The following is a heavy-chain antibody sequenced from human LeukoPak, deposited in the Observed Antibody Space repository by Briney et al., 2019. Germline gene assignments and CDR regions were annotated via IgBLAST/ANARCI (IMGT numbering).Heavy chain of an antibody. Sequence: APVKVSCKASGYTFTSYGISWVRQAPGQGLEWMGWISAYNGNTNYAQKLQGRVTMTTDTSTSTAYMELRSPRSDDTAVYYCARTPGVYYDFWSGYYPDDYYYYYYMDVWGKGTTVTVSS. CDR2: ISAYNGNT. V-gene: IGHV1-18*01. D-gene: IGHD3-3*01. J-gene: IGHJ6*03. CDR1: GYTFTSYG. CDR3: ARTPGVYYDFWSGYYPDDYYYYYYMDV.